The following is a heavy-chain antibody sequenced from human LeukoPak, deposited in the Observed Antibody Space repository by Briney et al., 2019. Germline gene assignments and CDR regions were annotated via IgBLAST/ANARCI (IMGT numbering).Heavy chain of an antibody. CDR2: IYYSGST. CDR3: SKHESSFRNYLPFFDL. V-gene: IGHV4-59*04. CDR1: GGSIRSNY. Sequence: SETLPLTCTVSGGSIRSNYWSWIRQPPGKGLEWIGSIYYSGSTYYNPSLKSRVTMSVDTSKNQFSLKLSSVTAADTSVYYCSKHESSFRNYLPFFDLWGQGTLVTVSS. D-gene: IGHD1-7*01. J-gene: IGHJ4*02.